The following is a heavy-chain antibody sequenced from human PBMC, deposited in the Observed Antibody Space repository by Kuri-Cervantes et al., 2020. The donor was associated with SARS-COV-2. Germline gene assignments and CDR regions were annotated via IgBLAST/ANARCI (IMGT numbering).Heavy chain of an antibody. Sequence: SQTLSLTCAVYGGSFSGYYWSWIRQPPGKGLEWIGEINHSGSTNYNPSLKSRVTISVDTSKNQFSLKLSSVTAADTAVYYCARRRVWGCDSSGYYRYYFDYWGQGTLVTVS. D-gene: IGHD3-22*01. CDR3: ARRRVWGCDSSGYYRYYFDY. CDR2: INHSGST. J-gene: IGHJ4*02. CDR1: GGSFSGYY. V-gene: IGHV4-34*01.